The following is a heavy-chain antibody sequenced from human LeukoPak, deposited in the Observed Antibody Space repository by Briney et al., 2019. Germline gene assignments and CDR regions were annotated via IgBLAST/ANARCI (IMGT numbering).Heavy chain of an antibody. D-gene: IGHD2-2*01. CDR2: ISAYNGST. CDR3: AREVVGYCSSSSCYDLDY. V-gene: IGHV1-18*01. CDR1: GYTFTSYG. Sequence: ASVKVSCKASGYTFTSYGISWVRQAPGQGLEWMGWISAYNGSTNYAQKLQGRVTMTTDTSTSTAYVELRSLRSDDTAVYYCAREVVGYCSSSSCYDLDYWGQGTLVTVSS. J-gene: IGHJ4*02.